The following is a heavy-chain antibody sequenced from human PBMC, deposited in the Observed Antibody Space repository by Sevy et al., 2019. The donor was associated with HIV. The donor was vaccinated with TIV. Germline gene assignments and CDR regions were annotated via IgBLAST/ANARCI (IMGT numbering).Heavy chain of an antibody. CDR1: GYTLTELS. D-gene: IGHD3-16*01. CDR2: FDPEDGET. Sequence: ASVKVSCKVSGYTLTELSMHWVRQAPGKGLEWMGGFDPEDGETIYAQKFQGRVTMTEDTSTDTDYMEMSSLRSEHTAVYYCATDVPSGNYVWGNRNGFDPWGQGTQVNVSS. J-gene: IGHJ5*02. V-gene: IGHV1-24*01. CDR3: ATDVPSGNYVWGNRNGFDP.